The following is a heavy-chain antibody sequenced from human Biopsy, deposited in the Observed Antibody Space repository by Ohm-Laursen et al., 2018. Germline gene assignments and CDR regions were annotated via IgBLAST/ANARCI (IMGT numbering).Heavy chain of an antibody. CDR2: IFKDGNT. Sequence: GTLSLTCAVSGYSISSDYRWGWIRQAPGKTLEWLGNIFKDGNTHYNPSLRRRLIISIDTSKNQFSLMMTSVSGADTAGYFCARVGSGWAPFDKWGPGTLVTVSS. J-gene: IGHJ4*02. CDR1: GYSISSDYR. V-gene: IGHV4-38-2*01. CDR3: ARVGSGWAPFDK. D-gene: IGHD6-19*01.